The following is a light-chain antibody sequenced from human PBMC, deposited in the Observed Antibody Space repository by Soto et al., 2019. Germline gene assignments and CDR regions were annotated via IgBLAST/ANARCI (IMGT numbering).Light chain of an antibody. Sequence: QSALTQPRSVSGSPGQSVTIFCTGTNSYVGVYNYVCWYQQHPGKAPKLIIHDVNKRPSGVPDRFSGSKSGNTASLTISGLQTEDEADYYCYSYAGTSWVFGGGTKLTVL. J-gene: IGLJ3*02. CDR2: DVN. CDR3: YSYAGTSWV. CDR1: NSYVGVYNY. V-gene: IGLV2-11*01.